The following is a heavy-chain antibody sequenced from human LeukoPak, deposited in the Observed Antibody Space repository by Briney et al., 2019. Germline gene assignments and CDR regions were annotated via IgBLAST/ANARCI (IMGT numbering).Heavy chain of an antibody. D-gene: IGHD1-26*01. V-gene: IGHV3-7*01. Sequence: GGSLRLSCAASGFTFSSYWMSWVSRAPGKGLEWVATIKQDGSEKYYVDSVKGRFTISRDNAKNSLYLQMNSLRAEDTAVYYCARDPEGAITPENWGQGTLVTVSS. CDR1: GFTFSSYW. J-gene: IGHJ1*01. CDR2: IKQDGSEK. CDR3: ARDPEGAITPEN.